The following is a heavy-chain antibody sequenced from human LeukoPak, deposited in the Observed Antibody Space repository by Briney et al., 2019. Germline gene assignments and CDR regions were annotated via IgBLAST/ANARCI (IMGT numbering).Heavy chain of an antibody. J-gene: IGHJ6*03. CDR1: GFTFSRYG. D-gene: IGHD1-7*01. CDR3: AKSFLELEAYDYYMDV. CDR2: IWYDESNS. V-gene: IGHV3-33*06. Sequence: GRSLRLSCAASGFTFSRYGMHWVRQAPGKGLEWVAVIWYDESNSYYADPVKGRFTISRDNSKKTLYLQMNSLRAEDTAVYYCAKSFLELEAYDYYMDVWGKGTTVTVSS.